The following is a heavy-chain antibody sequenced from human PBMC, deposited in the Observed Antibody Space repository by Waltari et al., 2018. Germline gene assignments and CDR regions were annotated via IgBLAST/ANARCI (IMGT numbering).Heavy chain of an antibody. CDR1: GYTFSNYG. CDR3: ARGGDNADYYYGMDV. Sequence: QVQLVQSGAEVKKPGASVKVSCKASGYTFSNYGISWVRQATGQGLEWMGWISAYNGNTNYAQKVQGRLTMTTDTSTSTAYMELRSLRSDDTAVYHCARGGDNADYYYGMDVWGQGTTVTVSS. D-gene: IGHD2-21*01. J-gene: IGHJ6*02. CDR2: ISAYNGNT. V-gene: IGHV1-18*01.